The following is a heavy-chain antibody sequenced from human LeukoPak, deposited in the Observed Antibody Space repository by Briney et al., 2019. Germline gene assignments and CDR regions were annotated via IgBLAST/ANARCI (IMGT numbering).Heavy chain of an antibody. V-gene: IGHV3-74*01. CDR3: ARSYGSGSYYAVSPSDY. CDR2: INSDGSST. Sequence: GGSLRLSCAASGSTFSSYWMHWVRHAPGKGLVWVSRINSDGSSTSYADSVKGRFTISRDNAKNTLYLQMNSLRAEDTAVYYCARSYGSGSYYAVSPSDYWGQGTLVTVSS. D-gene: IGHD3-10*01. J-gene: IGHJ4*02. CDR1: GSTFSSYW.